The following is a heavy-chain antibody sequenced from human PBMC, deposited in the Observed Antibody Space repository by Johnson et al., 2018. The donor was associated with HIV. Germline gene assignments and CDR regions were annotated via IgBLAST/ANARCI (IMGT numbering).Heavy chain of an antibody. CDR1: GFTVSSNY. V-gene: IGHV3-66*03. CDR3: ARYARTLVTRGSFDV. D-gene: IGHD2-8*01. Sequence: VQLVESGGGLIQPGGSLRLSCAASGFTVSSNYMSWVRQAPGKGLEWVSVIFSVGDVYYADSVKGRFTISRDNSKNMVYLQMNSPRPGDTAVYYCARYARTLVTRGSFDVWGQGTVVTVSS. J-gene: IGHJ3*01. CDR2: IFSVGDV.